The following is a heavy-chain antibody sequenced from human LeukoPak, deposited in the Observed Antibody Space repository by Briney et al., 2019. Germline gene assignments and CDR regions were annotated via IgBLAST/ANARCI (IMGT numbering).Heavy chain of an antibody. D-gene: IGHD1-26*01. V-gene: IGHV3-21*01. CDR2: ISDSSSFI. J-gene: IGHJ4*02. CDR1: GFTFSSYS. CDR3: ARDRRKYSGSFQGVYFDY. Sequence: KTGGSLRLSCAASGFTFSSYSMTWVRQAPGQGMEWVSSISDSSSFIYYADSVRGRFTISRDNAKNSLYLQMNSLRAEDTAVYYCARDRRKYSGSFQGVYFDYWGQGTLVTVSS.